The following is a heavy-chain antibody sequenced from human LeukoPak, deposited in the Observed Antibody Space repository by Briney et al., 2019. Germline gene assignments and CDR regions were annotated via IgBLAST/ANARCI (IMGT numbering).Heavy chain of an antibody. CDR2: ISYDGSNK. V-gene: IGHV3-30-3*01. CDR1: GFTFSSYA. J-gene: IGHJ4*02. Sequence: PGGSLRLSCAASGFTFSSYAMHWVRQAPGKGLEWVAVISYDGSNKYYADSVKGRFTISRDNSKNTLYLQMNSLRAEDTAVYYCARDQQGKAQPYYFDYWGQGTLVTGSS. CDR3: ARDQQGKAQPYYFDY.